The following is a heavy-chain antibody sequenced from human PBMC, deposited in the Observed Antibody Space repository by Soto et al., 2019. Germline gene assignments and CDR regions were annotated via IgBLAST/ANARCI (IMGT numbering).Heavy chain of an antibody. Sequence: EVQLVESGGGLVKPGGSLRLSCAASGFTFSSYSMNWVRQAPGKGLEWVSSISSSSSYIYYADSVRGRFTISRDNAKNSLYLQMNSLRAEDTAVYYCARVAVTTYDYYYGMDVWGQGTTVTVSS. D-gene: IGHD4-17*01. CDR1: GFTFSSYS. V-gene: IGHV3-21*01. J-gene: IGHJ6*02. CDR2: ISSSSSYI. CDR3: ARVAVTTYDYYYGMDV.